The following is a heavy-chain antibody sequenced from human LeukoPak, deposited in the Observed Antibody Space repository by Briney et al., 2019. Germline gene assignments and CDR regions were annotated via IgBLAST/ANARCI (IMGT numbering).Heavy chain of an antibody. V-gene: IGHV3-23*01. CDR2: ISGSGGNT. CDR1: GFTFSSHV. D-gene: IGHD2-21*02. J-gene: IGHJ3*02. Sequence: KPGGSLRLSCAASGFTFSSHVMSWVRQAPGKGLEWVSAISGSGGNTDYADSVKGRFTISRDNSRNTLYLQMNSLRADDTAVYYCAKDPAYCGGDCYGDAFDIWGQGTMVTVSS. CDR3: AKDPAYCGGDCYGDAFDI.